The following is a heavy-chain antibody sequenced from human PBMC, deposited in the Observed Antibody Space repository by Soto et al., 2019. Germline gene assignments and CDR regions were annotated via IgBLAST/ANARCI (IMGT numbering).Heavy chain of an antibody. CDR2: INADKGKT. J-gene: IGHJ6*01. CDR1: GYKFNTYV. V-gene: IGHV1-3*01. Sequence: ASVKVSCKASGYKFNTYVIHWVRQAPGQRPEWMGWINADKGKTKYAQKFQDRVTVTRDTSASTAYTELTGLRSENTAVYYCPYYRDGWRQGSTVT. CDR3: PYYRDG. D-gene: IGHD3-10*01.